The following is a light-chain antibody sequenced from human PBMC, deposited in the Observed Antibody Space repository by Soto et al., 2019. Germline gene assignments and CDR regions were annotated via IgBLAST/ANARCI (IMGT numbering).Light chain of an antibody. CDR3: CSFAGSSTFYV. CDR1: SSDVGSSNL. V-gene: IGLV2-23*01. CDR2: EGS. J-gene: IGLJ1*01. Sequence: QSALTQPASVSGSPAQSITISCTGTSSDVGSSNLVSWYQQDPGKAPKLIIYEGSRRPSGVSGRFSGSKSGNTASLTISGLQAEDEADYYCCSFAGSSTFYVFGTGTKVTVL.